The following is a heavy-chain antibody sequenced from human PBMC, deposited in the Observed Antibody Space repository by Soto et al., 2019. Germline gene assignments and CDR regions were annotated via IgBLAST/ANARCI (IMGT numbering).Heavy chain of an antibody. J-gene: IGHJ6*02. Sequence: GGSLRLSCAASGFTFSSYEMNWVRQAPGKGLEWVSYISSSGSTIYYADSVKGRFTISRDNAKNSLYPQMNSLRAEDTAVYYCARYYDLWSGYHYYYYYGMDVWGQGTTVTVSS. V-gene: IGHV3-48*03. CDR1: GFTFSSYE. CDR2: ISSSGSTI. D-gene: IGHD3-3*01. CDR3: ARYYDLWSGYHYYYYYGMDV.